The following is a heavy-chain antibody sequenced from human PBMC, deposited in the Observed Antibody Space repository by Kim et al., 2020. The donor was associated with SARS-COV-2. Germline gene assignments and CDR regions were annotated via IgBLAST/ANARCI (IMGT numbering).Heavy chain of an antibody. J-gene: IGHJ4*02. CDR1: GGSISSYY. V-gene: IGHV4-59*01. CDR3: ARGTAVAGTFLPENY. CDR2: IYYSGST. D-gene: IGHD6-19*01. Sequence: SETLSLTCTVSGGSISSYYWSWIRQPPGKGLEWIGYIYYSGSTNYNPSLKSRVTISVDTSKNQFSLKLSSVTAADTAVYYCARGTAVAGTFLPENYWGQGTLVTVSS.